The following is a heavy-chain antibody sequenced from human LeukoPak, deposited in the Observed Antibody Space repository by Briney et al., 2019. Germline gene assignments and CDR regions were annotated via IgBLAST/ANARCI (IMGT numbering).Heavy chain of an antibody. CDR2: IKPDGNEE. J-gene: IGHJ4*02. CDR1: GFTFSRDW. Sequence: GGSLRHSCSASGFTFSRDWMSWVRHTPGKGLECVAKIKPDGNEEYYMDSVKGRFTISRDNSKNSLYLHLISLRDEDTAVYYCAREIWWRFDHWGQGSLVTVSS. V-gene: IGHV3-7*01. CDR3: AREIWWRFDH. D-gene: IGHD5-12*01.